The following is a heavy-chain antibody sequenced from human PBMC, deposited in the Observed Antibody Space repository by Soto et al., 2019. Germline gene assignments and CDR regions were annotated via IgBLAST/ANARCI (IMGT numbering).Heavy chain of an antibody. CDR1: KFTLSTYG. Sequence: QVQLVESGGGVVQPGRSLRLSCAASKFTLSTYGMHWVRQAPGKGLEWVAVISYDGSITYYGDSVKCRFTISRDNSKNTVHLQMSSLRPEDTAVYYCAKSATKPGIIEQWGQGTLVTVSS. J-gene: IGHJ4*02. CDR2: ISYDGSIT. CDR3: AKSATKPGIIEQ. D-gene: IGHD7-27*01. V-gene: IGHV3-30*18.